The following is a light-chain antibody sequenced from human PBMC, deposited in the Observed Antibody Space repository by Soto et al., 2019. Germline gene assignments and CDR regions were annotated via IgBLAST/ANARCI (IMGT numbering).Light chain of an antibody. CDR2: DNS. CDR3: QSYDSSLSGPV. CDR1: SSNIGADYD. J-gene: IGLJ2*01. V-gene: IGLV1-40*01. Sequence: QSVLTQPASVSGAPGQRATISCTGSSSNIGADYDVHWYQQLPGTEHWYQQLPGTAPKLLIYDNSNRPSGVPDRFSASKSGTSASLAITGLQAEDEADYYCQSYDSSLSGPVFGGGTQLTVL.